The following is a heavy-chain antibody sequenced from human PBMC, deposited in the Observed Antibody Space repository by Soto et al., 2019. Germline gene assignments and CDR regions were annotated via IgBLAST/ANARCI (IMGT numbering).Heavy chain of an antibody. Sequence: SENLSLTCAASGASISSSGYSWSLIRQPPGKGLEWIGYIYHSGSTYYNPSLRSRVTISVDRSKDQFSLNLSSVTAADTAVYYCARALWEVGGAFDIWGQGTMVT. D-gene: IGHD1-26*01. CDR1: GASISSSGYS. V-gene: IGHV4-30-2*01. CDR2: IYHSGST. J-gene: IGHJ3*02. CDR3: ARALWEVGGAFDI.